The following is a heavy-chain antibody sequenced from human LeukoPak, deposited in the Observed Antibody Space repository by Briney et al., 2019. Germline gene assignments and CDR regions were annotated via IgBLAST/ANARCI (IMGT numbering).Heavy chain of an antibody. J-gene: IGHJ5*02. V-gene: IGHV4-59*01. CDR1: GGSISSYY. CDR3: ARAAEYNWFDP. D-gene: IGHD6-25*01. CDR2: IYYSGST. Sequence: SETLSLTCTVSGGSISSYYWSWIRQPPGKGLEWIGYIYYSGSTNYNPSLKSRVTISVDTSKNQFSLKLSSVTAADTAVYYRARAAEYNWFDPWGQGTLVTVSS.